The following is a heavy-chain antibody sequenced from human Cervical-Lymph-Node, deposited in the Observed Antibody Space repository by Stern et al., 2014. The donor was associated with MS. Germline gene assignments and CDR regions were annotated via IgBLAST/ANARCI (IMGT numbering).Heavy chain of an antibody. CDR2: IIPILGLG. Sequence: QDQLVESGAEVKKPGSSMNVSCKTSGGTFSSSYAITWMRQAPGQGLEWMGRIIPILGLGNYAQKFQGRVIITADKSTSTTYMELSSLRSEDTAVYYCARGVVSNRAAATLHNLFDPWGQGTLVTVSS. J-gene: IGHJ5*02. V-gene: IGHV1-69*04. D-gene: IGHD2-15*01. CDR3: ARGVVSNRAAATLHNLFDP. CDR1: GGTFSSSYA.